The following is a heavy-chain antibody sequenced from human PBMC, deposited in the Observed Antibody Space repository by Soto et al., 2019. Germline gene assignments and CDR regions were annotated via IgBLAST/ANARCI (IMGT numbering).Heavy chain of an antibody. CDR2: IYSSGST. D-gene: IGHD1-20*01. V-gene: IGHV4-4*07. CDR3: VRDVASPGISGSWGAFDL. CDR1: GGSMNNYC. Sequence: PSETLSLTWTVSGGSMNNYCWTWSRQCAGRGLEWIGRIYSSGSTVYNASLKSRLTMSVDTSKSQFSLKLTSVTAADTAVYYCVRDVASPGISGSWGAFDLWGQGTMVTVSS. J-gene: IGHJ3*01.